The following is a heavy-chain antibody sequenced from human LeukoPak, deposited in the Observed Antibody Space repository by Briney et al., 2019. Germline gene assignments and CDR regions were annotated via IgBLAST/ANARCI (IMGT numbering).Heavy chain of an antibody. CDR3: ARDRYNRLDY. CDR2: IYHSWIT. CDR1: GGSISSYY. V-gene: IGHV4-59*01. D-gene: IGHD5-24*01. Sequence: KPSETLSLTCTVSGGSISSYYWSWIRQPPGKGLEWIGYIYHSWITNYNPSLKSRVTISVDTSKNQLSLKLSSVTAADTAVYYCARDRYNRLDYWGQGTLVTVSS. J-gene: IGHJ4*02.